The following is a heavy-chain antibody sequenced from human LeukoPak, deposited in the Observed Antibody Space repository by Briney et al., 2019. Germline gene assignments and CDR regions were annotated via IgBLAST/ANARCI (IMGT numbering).Heavy chain of an antibody. J-gene: IGHJ4*02. CDR2: INHSGST. Sequence: PSETLSLTRAVYGGSFSGYYWSWIRQPPGKGLEWIGEINHSGSTNYNPSLKSRVTISVDTSKNQFSLKLSSVTAADTAVYYCARGRRWSYYFDYWGQGTLVTVSS. D-gene: IGHD1-26*01. CDR1: GGSFSGYY. V-gene: IGHV4-34*01. CDR3: ARGRRWSYYFDY.